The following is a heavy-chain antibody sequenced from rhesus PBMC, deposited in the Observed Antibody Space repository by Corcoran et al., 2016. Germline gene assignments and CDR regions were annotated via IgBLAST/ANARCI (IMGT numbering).Heavy chain of an antibody. D-gene: IGHD6-31*01. CDR2: IYRSNGKT. CDR1: GCSISGGYG. V-gene: IGHV4-127*01. CDR3: AKGGNGWHFDY. J-gene: IGHJ4*01. Sequence: QVQLQESGPGLLKPSETLSLTCAVSGCSISGGYGWGWIRQPPGKGLEGIGSIYRSNGKTNYKPAHKSRVTISTETSKNQVSLKLSAVTAADTDVYYWAKGGNGWHFDYWGQGVLVTVSS.